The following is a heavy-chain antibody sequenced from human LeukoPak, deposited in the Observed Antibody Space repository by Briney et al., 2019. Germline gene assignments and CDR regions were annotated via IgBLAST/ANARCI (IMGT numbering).Heavy chain of an antibody. CDR1: GGTCSSYA. D-gene: IGHD1-7*01. CDR3: ARDFSAGTTDRDYYNHYYMDV. J-gene: IGHJ6*03. V-gene: IGHV1-69*05. CDR2: IIPIFGTA. Sequence: SVKVSCKASGGTCSSYAISWVRQAPGQGLEWMGGIIPIFGTANYAQKFQGRVTITTDESTSTAYMELSGLRSEDTAVYYCARDFSAGTTDRDYYNHYYMDVWGKGTTVTVSS.